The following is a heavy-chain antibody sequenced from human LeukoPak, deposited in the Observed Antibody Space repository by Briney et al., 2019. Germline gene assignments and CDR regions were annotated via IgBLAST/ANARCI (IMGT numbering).Heavy chain of an antibody. Sequence: GAAPQTSSQGSGYGFTSYWIGWVRQLPGEGRVWMGIIYPGDSDTGHSPSFQGQVTISADTSMNTSSLQWSSLKASDTALYYCARLFGATPYYHGMDVWGQGTTVTVSS. CDR1: GYGFTSYW. CDR3: ARLFGATPYYHGMDV. V-gene: IGHV5-51*01. D-gene: IGHD3-16*01. CDR2: IYPGDSDT. J-gene: IGHJ6*02.